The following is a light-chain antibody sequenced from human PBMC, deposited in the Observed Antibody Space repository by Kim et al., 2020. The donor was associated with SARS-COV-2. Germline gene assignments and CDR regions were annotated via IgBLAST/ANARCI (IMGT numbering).Light chain of an antibody. Sequence: GKRAKSACRASQSVTTNVAWDQQKPGQAPRLLMYAGSTRANGFPARCSGSGSGTEFTLTISSLQSEDFAVYSCQQYNNWTYTGGQGTKLEI. CDR2: AGS. V-gene: IGKV3-15*01. CDR3: QQYNNWTYT. J-gene: IGKJ2*01. CDR1: QSVTTN.